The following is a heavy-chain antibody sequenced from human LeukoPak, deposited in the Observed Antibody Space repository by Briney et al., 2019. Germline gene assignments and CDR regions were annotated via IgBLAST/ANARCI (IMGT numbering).Heavy chain of an antibody. D-gene: IGHD3-22*01. Sequence: GGSLRLSCAASGFTFSSYGMHWVRQAPGKGLEWVAVIWYDGSNKYYADSVKGRFTISRDNSKHTLYLQMNSLRAEDTALYYCARDRGYYDSSGYYSPWNWFDPWGQGTLVTVSS. J-gene: IGHJ5*02. CDR1: GFTFSSYG. CDR2: IWYDGSNK. CDR3: ARDRGYYDSSGYYSPWNWFDP. V-gene: IGHV3-33*01.